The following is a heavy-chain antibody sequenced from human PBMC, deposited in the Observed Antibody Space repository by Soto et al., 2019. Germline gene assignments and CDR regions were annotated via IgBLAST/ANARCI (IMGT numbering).Heavy chain of an antibody. Sequence: QLQLVQSGPEVKKPGTSVKVSCKTSGFTFTSSAIQWVRQARGQRLEWIGWIVVGSDNTNYAQKFQARVTITRDLSTNTIYMDLSGLRSEDTAVYYCAASTTFWQNYSYGAMDVWGQGTTVTVSS. J-gene: IGHJ6*02. CDR2: IVVGSDNT. CDR1: GFTFTSSA. V-gene: IGHV1-58*02. CDR3: AASTTFWQNYSYGAMDV.